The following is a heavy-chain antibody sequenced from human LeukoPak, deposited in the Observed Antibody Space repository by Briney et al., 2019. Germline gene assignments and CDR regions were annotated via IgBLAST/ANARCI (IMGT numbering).Heavy chain of an antibody. D-gene: IGHD3-10*01. V-gene: IGHV4-30-4*08. CDR1: GGSISSGDYY. Sequence: SETLSLTCTVSGGSISSGDYYWSWIRQPPGKGLEWIGYIYYSGSTYYNPSLKSRVTISVDTSKNQFSLKLSPVTAADTAVYYCARAGYYGSGLDYYYYYMDVWGKGTTVTVSS. CDR3: ARAGYYGSGLDYYYYYMDV. J-gene: IGHJ6*03. CDR2: IYYSGST.